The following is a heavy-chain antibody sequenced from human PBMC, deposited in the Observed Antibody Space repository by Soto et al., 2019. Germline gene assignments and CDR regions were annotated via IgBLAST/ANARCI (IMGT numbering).Heavy chain of an antibody. CDR1: GFTFGIYA. D-gene: IGHD2-15*01. Sequence: EVQLLESGGDLVQPGGSLRLSCAASGFTFGIYAMTWVRQAPGKGLEWVSTISATGGSTFYADSVKGRFTSSRDNSKTTLYLQMISLRAEDTAIYSCAKVLSSYYYFDFWGQGTLVTVSS. J-gene: IGHJ4*02. CDR2: ISATGGST. V-gene: IGHV3-23*01. CDR3: AKVLSSYYYFDF.